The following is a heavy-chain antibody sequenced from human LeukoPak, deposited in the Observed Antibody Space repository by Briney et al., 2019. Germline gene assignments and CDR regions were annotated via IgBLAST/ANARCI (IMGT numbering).Heavy chain of an antibody. CDR3: TTIVVVPAAQNYFDY. CDR1: GYTFTGYY. Sequence: ASVKVSCKASGYTFTGYYMHWVRQAPGQGLEWMGWINPNSGGTNYAQKFQGRVTMTRDTSISTAYMELSRLRSDDAAVYYCTTIVVVPAAQNYFDYWGQVTLVTVSS. J-gene: IGHJ4*02. D-gene: IGHD2-2*01. V-gene: IGHV1-2*02. CDR2: INPNSGGT.